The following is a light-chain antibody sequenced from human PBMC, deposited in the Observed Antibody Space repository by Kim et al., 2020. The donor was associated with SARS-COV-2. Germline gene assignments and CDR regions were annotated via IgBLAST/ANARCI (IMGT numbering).Light chain of an antibody. CDR1: NIGSKS. Sequence: SYELTQPPSVSVAPGKTARITCGGNNIGSKSVHWYQQKPGQAPVLVIYYDSDRPSGIPERFSVSNSGNTATLTISRVEAGDEDDYCCQVWDGTSDHPGYVFGTGTKVTVL. J-gene: IGLJ1*01. CDR2: YDS. CDR3: QVWDGTSDHPGYV. V-gene: IGLV3-21*04.